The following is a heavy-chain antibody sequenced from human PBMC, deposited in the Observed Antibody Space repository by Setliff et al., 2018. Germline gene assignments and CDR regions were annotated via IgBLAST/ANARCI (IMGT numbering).Heavy chain of an antibody. Sequence: PSETLSLTCTVSDGSLSTYYWSWIRQPPGKGLEFIGYVYYSGTANYSPSLRSRLTISVDTSKNQFSLKLRSVTAADTAVYYCARGGTVRYFDFWGQGAPVTVS. D-gene: IGHD6-25*01. J-gene: IGHJ4*02. CDR3: ARGGTVRYFDF. V-gene: IGHV4-59*01. CDR1: DGSLSTYY. CDR2: VYYSGTA.